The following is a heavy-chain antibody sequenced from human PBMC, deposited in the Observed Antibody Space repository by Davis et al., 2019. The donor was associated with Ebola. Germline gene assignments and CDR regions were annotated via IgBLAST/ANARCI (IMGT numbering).Heavy chain of an antibody. J-gene: IGHJ6*03. CDR1: GYTFISYG. CDR2: ISAYNGNT. Sequence: ASVKVSCKASGYTFISYGISWVRQAPGQGLEWMGWISAYNGNTNYAQKLQGRVTMTTDTSTNTAYMELRSLRSDDTAVYYCAKADTGSWSAYYYYYYMDVWGKGTTVTVSS. D-gene: IGHD6-13*01. CDR3: AKADTGSWSAYYYYYYMDV. V-gene: IGHV1-18*01.